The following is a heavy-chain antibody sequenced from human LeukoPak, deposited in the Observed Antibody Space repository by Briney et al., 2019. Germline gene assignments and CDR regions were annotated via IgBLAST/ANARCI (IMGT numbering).Heavy chain of an antibody. Sequence: PSETLSLTCTVSGGSISSSSYYWGWIRQPPGKGLEWIGSIYYDGSAYYNPSLKSRVTISVDTSKNQFSLKLSSVTAADTAVYYCARHQRVAYCFDYWGQGTLVTVSS. J-gene: IGHJ4*02. CDR3: ARHQRVAYCFDY. CDR2: IYYDGSA. D-gene: IGHD3-3*01. CDR1: GGSISSSSYY. V-gene: IGHV4-39*01.